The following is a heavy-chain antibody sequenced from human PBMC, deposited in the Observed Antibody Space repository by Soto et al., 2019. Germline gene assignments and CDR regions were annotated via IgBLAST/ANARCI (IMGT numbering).Heavy chain of an antibody. CDR1: GDAITSSSYF. CDR2: TYYNGRT. CDR3: ARMSRTVNY. D-gene: IGHD4-17*01. J-gene: IGHJ4*02. Sequence: QVQLQESGPGLVKPSETLSLTCTVSGDAITSSSYFWSWIRQSPGRGLEYIGYTYYNGRTNYNPSLQSRVTISVATSTSQFSLNLTSVTAGDTAVYYCARMSRTVNYWGQGTPVTVSS. V-gene: IGHV4-61*01.